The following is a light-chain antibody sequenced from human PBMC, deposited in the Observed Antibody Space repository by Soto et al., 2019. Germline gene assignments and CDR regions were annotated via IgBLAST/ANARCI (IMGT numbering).Light chain of an antibody. CDR3: CSYAGTYTYV. V-gene: IGLV2-11*01. CDR2: DVS. CDR1: SSDVGGYNL. Sequence: QSVLTQPRSVSGSPGQSVTISCTGTSSDVGGYNLVSWYQQHPGKAPKLMIYDVSQRPSGVPDRFSGAKSDNTASLIISGLQAEDEADYYCCSYAGTYTYVFGTGTKLTVL. J-gene: IGLJ1*01.